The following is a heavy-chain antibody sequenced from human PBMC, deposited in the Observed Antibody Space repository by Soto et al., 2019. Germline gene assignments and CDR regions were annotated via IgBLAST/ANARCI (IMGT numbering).Heavy chain of an antibody. CDR1: GGTFSSYT. CDR3: ARLAPSRTTYSWFDP. J-gene: IGHJ5*02. CDR2: IIPILGIA. D-gene: IGHD1-7*01. V-gene: IGHV1-69*02. Sequence: QVRLVQSGAEVKKPGSSVKVSCKASGGTFSSYTISWVRQAPGQGLEWMGRIIPILGIANYAQKFQGRVTITADKSTSTAYMELSSLRSEDTAVYYCARLAPSRTTYSWFDPWGQGTLVTVSS.